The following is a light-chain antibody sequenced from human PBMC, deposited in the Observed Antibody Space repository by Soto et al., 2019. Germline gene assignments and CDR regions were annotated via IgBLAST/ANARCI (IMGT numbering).Light chain of an antibody. CDR2: GGS. J-gene: IGKJ1*01. CDR3: QQYGNSFVG. CDR1: QSVSSTY. Sequence: EIVLTQSPGTLSLSPGERATLSCRASQSVSSTYLAWYQHRPGQAPRLLIYGGSSRATGIPDRFSGSGSGTDFTLIISRLEPEDFAVYYCQQYGNSFVGFGQGTKVEIK. V-gene: IGKV3-20*01.